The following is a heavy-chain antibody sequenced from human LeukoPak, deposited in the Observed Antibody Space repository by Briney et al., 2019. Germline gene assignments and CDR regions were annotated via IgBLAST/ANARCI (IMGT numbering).Heavy chain of an antibody. J-gene: IGHJ4*02. D-gene: IGHD7-27*01. CDR2: IYSSGNT. CDR3: ATRKLGNDY. Sequence: PSETLSLTCTVSGASISSYFWTWIRQPAGKGLEWIGRIYSSGNTDYNPSLKSRVTMSVDTSRNQLSLRVSSVTAADTAVYYCATRKLGNDYWGQGTLVTVSS. CDR1: GASISSYF. V-gene: IGHV4-4*07.